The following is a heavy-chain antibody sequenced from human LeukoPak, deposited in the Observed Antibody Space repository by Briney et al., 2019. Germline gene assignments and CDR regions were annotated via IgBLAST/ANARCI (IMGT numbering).Heavy chain of an antibody. J-gene: IGHJ4*02. CDR1: GFTFSGYA. CDR2: ITGSGGST. V-gene: IGHV3-23*01. CDR3: AKEKDIVVVVAATFDY. D-gene: IGHD2-15*01. Sequence: GGSLRLSCAASGFTFSGYAMSWVRQAPGKGLEWVSAITGSGGSTYYADSVKGRFTNSRDNSKNTLYLQMNSLRAEDTAVYYCAKEKDIVVVVAATFDYWGQGTLVTVSS.